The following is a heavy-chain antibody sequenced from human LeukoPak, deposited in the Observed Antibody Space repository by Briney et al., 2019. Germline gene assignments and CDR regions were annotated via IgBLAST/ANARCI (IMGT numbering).Heavy chain of an antibody. D-gene: IGHD6-19*01. J-gene: IGHJ4*02. CDR2: IRYDGSNK. Sequence: QPGGSLRLSCAASGFTFSTYGMHWVRQAPGKGLEWVAFIRYDGSNKYYVDSVKGRFTISRDNSKNTLYLEMNSLGAEDTAVYYCAKNLPYSSGSFDYWGQGILVTVSS. CDR3: AKNLPYSSGSFDY. CDR1: GFTFSTYG. V-gene: IGHV3-30*02.